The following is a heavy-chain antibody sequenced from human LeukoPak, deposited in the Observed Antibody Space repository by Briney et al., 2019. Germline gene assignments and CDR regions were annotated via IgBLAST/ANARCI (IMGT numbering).Heavy chain of an antibody. V-gene: IGHV4-4*07. Sequence: SETLSLTCTVSGGSISSYYWSWIRQPAGKGLEWIGRIYTSGSTNYNPSLKSRVTMSVDTSKNQFSLKLSPVTAADTAVYYCARLTGYSSESWFDPWGQGTLVTVSS. CDR1: GGSISSYY. J-gene: IGHJ5*02. CDR3: ARLTGYSSESWFDP. D-gene: IGHD3-9*01. CDR2: IYTSGST.